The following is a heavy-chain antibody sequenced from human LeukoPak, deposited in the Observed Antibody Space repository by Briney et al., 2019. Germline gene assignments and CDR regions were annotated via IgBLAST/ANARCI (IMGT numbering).Heavy chain of an antibody. CDR3: ARRPSGSGLGFDP. CDR2: IYPGDSDT. J-gene: IGHJ5*02. Sequence: GEALKISCKGSGFSFTSYLIGWGRQMPGKGLGGMVIIYPGDSDTRYCPSFEGQVPIPPDKSISTPYLQWNSLKASDSAMYYCARRPSGSGLGFDPWGQGTLVTVSS. D-gene: IGHD3-10*01. V-gene: IGHV5-51*01. CDR1: GFSFTSYL.